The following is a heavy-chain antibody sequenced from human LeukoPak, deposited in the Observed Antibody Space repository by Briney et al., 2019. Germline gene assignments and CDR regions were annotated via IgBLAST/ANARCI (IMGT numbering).Heavy chain of an antibody. D-gene: IGHD1-26*01. CDR1: GFTFSSYS. Sequence: GGSLRLSCAASGFTFSSYSMNWVRQAPGKGLEWVSFISSSSSTIYYADSVKGRFTISRDNAKNSLYLQINSLRAEDTAVYYCARDRGGSYSGIHYWGLGTLVTVSS. CDR2: ISSSSSTI. J-gene: IGHJ4*02. CDR3: ARDRGGSYSGIHY. V-gene: IGHV3-48*04.